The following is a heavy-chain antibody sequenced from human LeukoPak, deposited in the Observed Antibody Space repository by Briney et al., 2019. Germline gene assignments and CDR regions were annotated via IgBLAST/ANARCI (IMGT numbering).Heavy chain of an antibody. Sequence: PGGSLRLSCAASGFTFSTYCMHWVRQAPGKGLVWVSRINSDGSSTSYADSVKGRFTISRDNAKNTLYLQMNSLRAEDTAVYYCARSRNGGWYAVSDYWGQGTLVTVSS. CDR3: ARSRNGGWYAVSDY. CDR2: INSDGSST. J-gene: IGHJ4*02. V-gene: IGHV3-74*01. CDR1: GFTFSTYC. D-gene: IGHD6-19*01.